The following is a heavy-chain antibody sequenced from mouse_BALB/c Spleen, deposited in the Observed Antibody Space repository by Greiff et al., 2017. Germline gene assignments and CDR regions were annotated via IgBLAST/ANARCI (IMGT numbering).Heavy chain of an antibody. CDR1: GFSLTGYG. CDR2: IWGDGST. V-gene: IGHV2-6-7*01. Sequence: VQRVESGPGLVAPSQSLSITCTVSGFSLTGYGVNWVRQPPGKGLEWLGMIWGDGSTDYNSALKSRLSISKDNSKSQVFLKMNSLQTDDTARYYCARDPYGNLLPLYAMDYWGQGTSVTVSA. CDR3: ARDPYGNLLPLYAMDY. J-gene: IGHJ4*01. D-gene: IGHD2-10*02.